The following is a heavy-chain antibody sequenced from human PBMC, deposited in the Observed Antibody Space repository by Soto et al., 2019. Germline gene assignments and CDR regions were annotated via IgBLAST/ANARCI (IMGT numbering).Heavy chain of an antibody. J-gene: IGHJ5*02. CDR1: GYSFSNYG. D-gene: IGHD3-10*01. CDR2: ISGNNGNT. Sequence: QIQLVQSGGVVKKPGDSVKVSCKASGYSFSNYGISWVRQAPGQGLEWMGWISGNNGNTNFAQKFQGRGTMTTDTSTSTVYMELKSLSSDDTGVYFCARSRYYSGSGSYIDPWGQGSLVIVSS. CDR3: ARSRYYSGSGSYIDP. V-gene: IGHV1-18*01.